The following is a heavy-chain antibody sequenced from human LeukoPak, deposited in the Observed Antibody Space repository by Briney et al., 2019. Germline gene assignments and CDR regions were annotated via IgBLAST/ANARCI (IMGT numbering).Heavy chain of an antibody. D-gene: IGHD6-19*01. Sequence: KPSETLSLTCTVSGGSISSSSYYWGWIRQPPGKGLEWIGSIYYSGSTYYNPSLKSRVTISVDTSKNQFSLKLSSVTAADTAVYYCARGISSGWYGAFDIWGQGTMVTVSS. J-gene: IGHJ3*02. V-gene: IGHV4-39*07. CDR3: ARGISSGWYGAFDI. CDR2: IYYSGST. CDR1: GGSISSSSYY.